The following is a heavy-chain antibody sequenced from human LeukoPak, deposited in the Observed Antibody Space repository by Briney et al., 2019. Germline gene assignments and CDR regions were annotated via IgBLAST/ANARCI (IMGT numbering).Heavy chain of an antibody. J-gene: IGHJ6*02. CDR1: GFTFSSYA. CDR3: AKSSLFPYSGGWRSYYGMDV. V-gene: IGHV3-23*01. CDR2: ISGSGGST. Sequence: GGSLRLSCAASGFTFSSYAMSWVRQAPGKGLEWVLAISGSGGSTYYADSVKGRFTISRDNSKNTLYLQMNSLRAEDTAVYYCAKSSLFPYSGGWRSYYGMDVWGQGTTVTVSS. D-gene: IGHD6-19*01.